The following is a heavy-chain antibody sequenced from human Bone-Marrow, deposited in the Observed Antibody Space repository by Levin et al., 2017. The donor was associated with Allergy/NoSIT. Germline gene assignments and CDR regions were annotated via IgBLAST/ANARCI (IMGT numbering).Heavy chain of an antibody. D-gene: IGHD3-9*01. Sequence: LSLTCAASGFRFRSYGMHWVRQAPCKGLEWVGLISYDGSFTFYGDSVKGRFTISRDNSNNTLFLQMDSLRAEDTAIYYCAKSPTLTGYYEWFDPWGQGTLVTVSS. CDR2: ISYDGSFT. V-gene: IGHV3-30*18. CDR1: GFRFRSYG. CDR3: AKSPTLTGYYEWFDP. J-gene: IGHJ5*02.